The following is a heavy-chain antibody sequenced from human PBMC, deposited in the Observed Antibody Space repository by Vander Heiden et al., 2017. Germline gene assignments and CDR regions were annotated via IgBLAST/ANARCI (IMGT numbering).Heavy chain of an antibody. Sequence: AASGFTFSNAWMSWVRQAPGKGLEWIGRIKSKTDGGTTDYAAPVKGRFTISRDDSENTLYLKMNSLNTEETAVYYCTTDRLVRGVYYDYFDYWGQGTLVTVYS. J-gene: IGHJ4*02. D-gene: IGHD3-10*01. V-gene: IGHV3-15*01. CDR1: GFTFSNAW. CDR3: TTDRLVRGVYYDYFDY. CDR2: IKSKTDGGTT.